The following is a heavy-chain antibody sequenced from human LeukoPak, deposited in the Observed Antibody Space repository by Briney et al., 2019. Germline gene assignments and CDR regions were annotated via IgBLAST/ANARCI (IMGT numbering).Heavy chain of an antibody. Sequence: PGGSLRLSCVASGFRISGSSMIWVRQAPGKGLEWVANMREDGSNEYYGGSVKGRFTVTRDNGKNSLFLQMNSLRAEDTAVYYCARDWFGAKDFWGQGTPVTVSP. V-gene: IGHV3-7*01. CDR1: GFRISGSS. CDR3: ARDWFGAKDF. D-gene: IGHD3-10*01. CDR2: MREDGSNE. J-gene: IGHJ1*01.